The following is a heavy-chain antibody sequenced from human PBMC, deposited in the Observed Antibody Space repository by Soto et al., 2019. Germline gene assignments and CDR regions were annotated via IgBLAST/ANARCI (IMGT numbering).Heavy chain of an antibody. Sequence: EVQLVESGGGLVQPGRSLRLSCADSGFTFHNYAMHWVRQAPGKGLEWVSCISWNSGHIAYADSVKGRVTISRDNTKNFLYLEMNSLRPEDKALEYCVNGQHSSWYYFDNWGQGTLVTVPS. CDR3: VNGQHSSWYYFDN. V-gene: IGHV3-9*01. CDR2: ISWNSGHI. D-gene: IGHD6-13*01. CDR1: GFTFHNYA. J-gene: IGHJ4*02.